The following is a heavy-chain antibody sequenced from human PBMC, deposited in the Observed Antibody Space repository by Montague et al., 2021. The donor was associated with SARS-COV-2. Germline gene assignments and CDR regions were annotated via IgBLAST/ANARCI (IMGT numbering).Heavy chain of an antibody. J-gene: IGHJ3*01. Sequence: SETLSLTCTVSGASINSNRHFWGWIRQAPGKGLEWIGSIFSSGSTYYNPSLKTRVSISVDTSGNRLSLKLTSVTATDTAMYFCARAEAYDSSGLLIDPFDVWGQGTMVTVSS. CDR1: GASINSNRHF. CDR2: IFSSGST. CDR3: ARAEAYDSSGLLIDPFDV. V-gene: IGHV4-39*02. D-gene: IGHD3-22*01.